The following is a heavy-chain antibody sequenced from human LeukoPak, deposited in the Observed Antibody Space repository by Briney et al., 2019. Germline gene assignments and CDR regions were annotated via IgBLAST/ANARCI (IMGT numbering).Heavy chain of an antibody. CDR2: FDPEDGET. J-gene: IGHJ6*03. Sequence: ASVKVSCKVSGYTLTELSMHWVRQAPGKGLEWMGGFDPEDGETIYAQKFQGRVTMTEDTSTDTAYMELSSLRSEDTAVYYCATAPGRMVRGSYMDYYYYMDVWGKGTTVTISS. CDR3: ATAPGRMVRGSYMDYYYYMDV. V-gene: IGHV1-24*01. D-gene: IGHD3-10*01. CDR1: GYTLTELS.